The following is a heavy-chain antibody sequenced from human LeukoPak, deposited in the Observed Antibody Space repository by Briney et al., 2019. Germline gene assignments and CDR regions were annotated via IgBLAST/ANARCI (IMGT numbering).Heavy chain of an antibody. D-gene: IGHD5-12*01. CDR3: ARGDVDIVATITRRIY. V-gene: IGHV3-74*01. J-gene: IGHJ4*02. CDR2: INSDGSST. CDR1: GFTVSSNY. Sequence: GGSLRLSCAASGFTVSSNYMSWVRQAPGKGLVWVSRINSDGSSTSYADSVKGRFTISRDNAKNTLYLQMNSLRAEDTAVYYCARGDVDIVATITRRIYWGQGTLVTVSS.